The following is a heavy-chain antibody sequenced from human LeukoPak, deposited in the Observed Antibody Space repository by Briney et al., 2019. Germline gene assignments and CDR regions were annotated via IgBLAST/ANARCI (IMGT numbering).Heavy chain of an antibody. CDR1: GYTFTSYG. D-gene: IGHD6-13*01. J-gene: IGHJ4*02. Sequence: ASVKVSCKASGYTFTSYGISWVRQAPGQALEWMGWISAYNGNTNYAQKLQGRVTMTTDTSTSTAYMELRSLRSDDTAVYYCARDPALYSSSWWGFDYWGQGTLVTVSS. CDR2: ISAYNGNT. CDR3: ARDPALYSSSWWGFDY. V-gene: IGHV1-18*01.